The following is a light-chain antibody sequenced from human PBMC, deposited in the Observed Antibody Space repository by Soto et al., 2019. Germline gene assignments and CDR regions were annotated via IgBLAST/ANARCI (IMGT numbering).Light chain of an antibody. J-gene: IGKJ1*01. Sequence: EIVLTQSPATLSLSPGESATLSCRASQSMSSSYLAWYQQKPGQAPRLLIYGASSRATGIPDRFSGSGSGTDFTLTISRLEPEDFAVYYCQQYDSSTWTFGQGTKVDIK. CDR2: GAS. V-gene: IGKV3-20*01. CDR3: QQYDSSTWT. CDR1: QSMSSSY.